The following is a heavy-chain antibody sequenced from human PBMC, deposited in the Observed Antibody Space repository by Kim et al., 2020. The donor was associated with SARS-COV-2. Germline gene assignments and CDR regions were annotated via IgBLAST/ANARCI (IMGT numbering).Heavy chain of an antibody. CDR1: GFTFRTYA. CDR3: ARDDEGSGCGGDCHYY. Sequence: GGSLRLSCAASGFTFRTYAMTWVRQAPGKGLEWVSTVSPDGSATHYSDSVQGRFTISSDMSTHTLPLKMDSPRVTDAAVYYCARDDEGSGCGGDCHYY. D-gene: IGHD2-21*01. J-gene: IGHJ6*01. V-gene: IGHV3-23*01. CDR2: VSPDGSAT.